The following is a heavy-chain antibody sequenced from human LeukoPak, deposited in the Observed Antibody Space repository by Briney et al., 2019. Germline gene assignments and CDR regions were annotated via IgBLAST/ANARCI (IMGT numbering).Heavy chain of an antibody. J-gene: IGHJ5*02. CDR1: GFNLNSYM. Sequence: GGSLRLSCAASGFNLNSYMLNWVRQAPGKGLEWVSSISSTGSYIYHADSVKGRFTISRDNPGNVVYLQMDSLRAEDTAVYYCTRVAQSGPTGWFDPWGQGTLVTVSS. V-gene: IGHV3-21*01. CDR3: TRVAQSGPTGWFDP. D-gene: IGHD1-1*01. CDR2: ISSTGSYI.